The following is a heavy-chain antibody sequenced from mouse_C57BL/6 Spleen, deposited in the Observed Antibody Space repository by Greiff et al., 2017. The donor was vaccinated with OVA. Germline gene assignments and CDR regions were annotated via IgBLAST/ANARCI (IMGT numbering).Heavy chain of an antibody. CDR1: GYTFTDYE. CDR2: IDPETGGT. V-gene: IGHV1-15*01. D-gene: IGHD2-4*01. J-gene: IGHJ2*01. Sequence: QVQLKQSGAELVRPGASVTLSCKASGYTFTDYEMHWVKQTPVHGLEWIGAIDPETGGTAYNQKFKGKAILTADKSSSTAYMELRSLTSEDSAVYYCTTPPDYDGYYWGQGTTLTVSS. CDR3: TTPPDYDGYY.